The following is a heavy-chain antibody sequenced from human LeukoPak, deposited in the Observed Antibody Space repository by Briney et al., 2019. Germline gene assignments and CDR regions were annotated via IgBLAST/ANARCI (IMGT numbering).Heavy chain of an antibody. D-gene: IGHD3-22*01. Sequence: ASVKVSCKASGYIFITYYIHWVRQAPGQGLEWMGIINPDGGRTSYAQKFQGRVTMTRDTSTNTVYMELSSLRSEDTAVYYCARDPYYDKSGSGDYYYYMDVWGEGTTVTVSS. CDR2: INPDGGRT. CDR3: ARDPYYDKSGSGDYYYYMDV. J-gene: IGHJ6*03. CDR1: GYIFITYY. V-gene: IGHV1-46*01.